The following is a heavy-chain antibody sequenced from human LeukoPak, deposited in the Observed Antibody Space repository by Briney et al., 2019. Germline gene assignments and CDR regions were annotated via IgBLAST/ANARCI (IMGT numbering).Heavy chain of an antibody. CDR1: GGSFSGYY. D-gene: IGHD5-18*01. J-gene: IGHJ5*02. CDR3: ARNPPGYSYGPPVGP. CDR2: INHSGST. V-gene: IGHV4-34*01. Sequence: PSETLSLTCAVYGGSFSGYYWSWIRQPPGKGLEWIGEINHSGSTNYNPPLTSRVTISVDTSKNQFSLKLSSVTAADTAVYYCARNPPGYSYGPPVGPWGQGTLVTVSS.